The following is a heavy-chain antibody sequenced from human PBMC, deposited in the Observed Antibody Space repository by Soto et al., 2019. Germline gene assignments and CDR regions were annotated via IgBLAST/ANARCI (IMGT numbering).Heavy chain of an antibody. Sequence: EVQLVESGGGLVKPGGSLRLSCAASGFTFSSYSMNWVRQAPGKGLEWVSSISSSSSYIYYADSVKGRFTISRDNAKNSLYMQMNSLRAEDTAMYYCARVRGYCSGGSCYKLYFDYWGQGTLVTVSS. V-gene: IGHV3-21*01. CDR2: ISSSSSYI. D-gene: IGHD2-15*01. J-gene: IGHJ4*02. CDR3: ARVRGYCSGGSCYKLYFDY. CDR1: GFTFSSYS.